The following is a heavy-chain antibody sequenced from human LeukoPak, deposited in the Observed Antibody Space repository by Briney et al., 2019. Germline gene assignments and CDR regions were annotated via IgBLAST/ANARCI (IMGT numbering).Heavy chain of an antibody. D-gene: IGHD3-16*02. V-gene: IGHV3-23*01. Sequence: PGGSLRLSCAASGFTFSSYAMSWVRQAPGKGLEWVSAISGSGGSTYYADSVKGRFTISRDNSKNTLYLQMNSLRAEDTAVYYCARETMITFGGVIVDKGGFDYWGQGTLVTVSS. CDR3: ARETMITFGGVIVDKGGFDY. CDR2: ISGSGGST. CDR1: GFTFSSYA. J-gene: IGHJ4*02.